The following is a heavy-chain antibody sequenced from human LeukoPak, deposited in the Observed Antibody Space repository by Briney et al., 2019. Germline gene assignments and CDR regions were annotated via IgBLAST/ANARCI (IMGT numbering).Heavy chain of an antibody. CDR3: ARVYNWNRPYWYFDL. CDR2: INHSGST. Sequence: SETLSLTCAVYGGSFSGYYWSWIRQPSGKGLEWIGEINHSGSTNYNPSLKSRVTISVDTSKNQFSLKLSSVTAADTAVYYCARVYNWNRPYWYFDLWGRGTLVTVSS. J-gene: IGHJ2*01. D-gene: IGHD1/OR15-1a*01. CDR1: GGSFSGYY. V-gene: IGHV4-34*01.